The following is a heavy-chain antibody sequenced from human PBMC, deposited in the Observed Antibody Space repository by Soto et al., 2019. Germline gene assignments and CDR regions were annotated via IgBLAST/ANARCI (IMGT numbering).Heavy chain of an antibody. CDR2: ISWNSGTI. V-gene: IGHV3-9*01. CDR3: AKDTNYDILTGYYQGFVS. Sequence: DVQLVESGGGLVQTGRSLRLSCVGSGFTFDEYAMHWVRQVPGKGLEWVSGISWNSGTIDYADSVRGRYTISRDNAKNSLYLQMNSLRTEDTALYYCAKDTNYDILTGYYQGFVSWGQGTLVTVSS. D-gene: IGHD3-9*01. CDR1: GFTFDEYA. J-gene: IGHJ4*02.